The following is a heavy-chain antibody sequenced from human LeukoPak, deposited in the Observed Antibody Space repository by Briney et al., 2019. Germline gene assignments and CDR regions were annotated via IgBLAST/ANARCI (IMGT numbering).Heavy chain of an antibody. J-gene: IGHJ3*02. CDR1: GGSISSSSYY. Sequence: PSETLSLTCTVSGGSISSSSYYWGWIRQPPGKGLEWIGSIYYSGSTYYNPSLKSRVTISVDTSKNQFSLKLSSVTAADTAVYYCARYSSSWAIGAFDIWGQGTMVTVSS. CDR3: ARYSSSWAIGAFDI. CDR2: IYYSGST. D-gene: IGHD6-13*01. V-gene: IGHV4-39*07.